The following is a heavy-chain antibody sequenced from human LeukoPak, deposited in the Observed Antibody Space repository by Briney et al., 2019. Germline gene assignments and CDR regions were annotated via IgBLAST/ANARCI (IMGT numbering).Heavy chain of an antibody. CDR1: GYTFTSYG. CDR3: ARDGAADAFDI. V-gene: IGHV1-18*01. J-gene: IGHJ3*02. Sequence: ASVKVSCKASGYTFTSYGISWVRQAPGQGLEWMGWISAYNGNTNYAQKLQGRVTMTRDTSTSTVYMELSSLRSEDTAVYYYARDGAADAFDIWGQGTMVTVSS. CDR2: ISAYNGNT. D-gene: IGHD3-16*01.